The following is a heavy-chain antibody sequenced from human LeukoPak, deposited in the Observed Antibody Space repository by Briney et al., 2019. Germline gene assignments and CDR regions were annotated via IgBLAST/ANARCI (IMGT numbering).Heavy chain of an antibody. V-gene: IGHV4-59*08. CDR2: IYYSGGT. J-gene: IGHJ4*02. D-gene: IGHD1-26*01. CDR1: GFTISSYY. Sequence: SETLSLTCTVSGFTISSYYWSWIRQPPGKGLEWIGYIYYSGGTNYNPSLKSRVTISVDTSKNQFSLKLSSVTAADTAVYYCARLGFSNSGSYLAPSDYWGQGTLVTVSS. CDR3: ARLGFSNSGSYLAPSDY.